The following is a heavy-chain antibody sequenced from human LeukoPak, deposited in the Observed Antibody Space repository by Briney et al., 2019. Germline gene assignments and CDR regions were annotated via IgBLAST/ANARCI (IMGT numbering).Heavy chain of an antibody. J-gene: IGHJ4*02. CDR1: GFTFSSYA. Sequence: GGSLRLSCAASGFTFSSYAMSWVRQAPGKGMEWVSSLTTDGGSTEYADSVKGRFTISRDNSKNTLYLQMDSLRAEDTALYYCAKSLVRRAFDYWGQGTLVTVPS. V-gene: IGHV3-23*01. CDR3: AKSLVRRAFDY. CDR2: LTTDGGST.